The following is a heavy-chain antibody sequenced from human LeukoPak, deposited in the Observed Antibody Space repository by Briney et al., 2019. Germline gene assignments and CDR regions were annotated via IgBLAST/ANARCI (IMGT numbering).Heavy chain of an antibody. Sequence: PGGSLRLSCAASGFTFSNAWMSWVRQAPGKGLEWVGRIKSKTDGGTTDYAAPVKGRFTISRDDSKNTLYLQMNSLKTEDTAVYYCTTGYYDILTGYVDYWGQGTLVTVSS. CDR3: TTGYYDILTGYVDY. V-gene: IGHV3-15*01. D-gene: IGHD3-9*01. CDR1: GFTFSNAW. J-gene: IGHJ4*02. CDR2: IKSKTDGGTT.